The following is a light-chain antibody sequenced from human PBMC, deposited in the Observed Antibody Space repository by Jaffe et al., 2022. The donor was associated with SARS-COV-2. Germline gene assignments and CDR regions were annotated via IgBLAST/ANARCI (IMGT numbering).Light chain of an antibody. CDR1: NLRTFY. CDR2: DKD. CDR3: SSRGISGYYWV. V-gene: IGLV3-19*01. J-gene: IGLJ3*02. Sequence: SSELTQDPAVSVALGQTVRITCQGDNLRTFYTSWYQQKPGQAPVLVIYDKDNRPSGIPDRFSGSSSGDTASLTVTGAQAEDEADYYCSSRGISGYYWVFGGGTKLTVL.